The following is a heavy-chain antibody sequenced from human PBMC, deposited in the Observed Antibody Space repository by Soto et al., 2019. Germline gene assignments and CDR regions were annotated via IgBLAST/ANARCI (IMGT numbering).Heavy chain of an antibody. D-gene: IGHD2-15*01. V-gene: IGHV4-39*03. CDR2: VYYSGST. CDR1: GGSLTSYY. CDR3: DGYCSGGSCYSGGAFDI. Sequence: SDTLSLTCTVSGGSLTSYYWGWIRQPPGKGLEWIGNVYYSGSTYYNPPLKSRVTISVDTSKNQFSLKLSSVTAADTAVYYCDGYCSGGSCYSGGAFDIWGQGTMVTVSS. J-gene: IGHJ3*02.